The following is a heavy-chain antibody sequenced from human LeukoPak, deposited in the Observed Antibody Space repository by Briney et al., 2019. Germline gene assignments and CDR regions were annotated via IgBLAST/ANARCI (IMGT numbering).Heavy chain of an antibody. V-gene: IGHV3-48*03. CDR1: GFTFSSYE. Sequence: GGSLRLSCAASGFTFSSYEMNWVRQAPGKGLEWVSYISSSGSTIYYADSVKGRFTISRDNAKNSLYLQMNSLRAEDTALYHCATESGSGSIDYWGQGTLVTVSS. CDR3: ATESGSGSIDY. J-gene: IGHJ4*02. D-gene: IGHD3-10*01. CDR2: ISSSGSTI.